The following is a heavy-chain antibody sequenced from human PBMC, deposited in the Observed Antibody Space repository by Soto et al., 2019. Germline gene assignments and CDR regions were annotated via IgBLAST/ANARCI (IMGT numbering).Heavy chain of an antibody. CDR2: IMPVFPTP. CDR1: VGTFSTSA. V-gene: IGHV1-69*12. J-gene: IGHJ6*02. Sequence: QVQLVQSGAEVKKPGSSVKVSCKASVGTFSTSAISWVRQAPGQGLEWVGGIMPVFPTPDYAQNFQGRVTITADESTTTAYLELTSLRADDTAVYYCARDKARLQLGGNYYYILDVWGQGTAITVSS. D-gene: IGHD1-1*01. CDR3: ARDKARLQLGGNYYYILDV.